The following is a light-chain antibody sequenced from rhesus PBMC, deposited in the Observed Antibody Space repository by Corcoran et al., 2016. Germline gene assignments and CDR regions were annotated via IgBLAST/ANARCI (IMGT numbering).Light chain of an antibody. CDR3: QQFKNYLT. J-gene: IGKJ3*01. CDR1: QSISNY. CDR2: SAS. Sequence: DIQMTQSPSSLSASVGDRVTITCRASQSISNYVNWYQQEPGKAPKLLIYSASSLQSGVPSRVSGSGSGTEFPLPISSLPPEDFATYCCQQFKNYLTFGPGTKLDIK. V-gene: IGKV1-41*01.